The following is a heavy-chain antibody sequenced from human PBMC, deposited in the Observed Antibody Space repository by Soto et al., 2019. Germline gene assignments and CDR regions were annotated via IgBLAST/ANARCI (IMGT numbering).Heavy chain of an antibody. D-gene: IGHD6-19*01. Sequence: GGSLRLSCAASGFTFSNAWMSWVRQAPGKGLEWVGRIKSKTDGGTTDYAAPVKGRFTTSRDDSKNTLYLQMNSLKTEDTAVYYCTTDSSGWYDAFDIWGQGTMVTVSS. CDR2: IKSKTDGGTT. CDR1: GFTFSNAW. CDR3: TTDSSGWYDAFDI. J-gene: IGHJ3*02. V-gene: IGHV3-15*01.